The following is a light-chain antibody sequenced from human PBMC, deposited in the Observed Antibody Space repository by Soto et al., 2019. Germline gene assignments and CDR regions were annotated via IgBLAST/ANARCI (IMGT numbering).Light chain of an antibody. V-gene: IGLV1-51*01. CDR1: SSNIGCNS. Sequence: QSVMTQPPSVSAAPGQKVTISSSGSSSNIGCNSVSWYQQLPGTAPKLLLYDDNKLPSGIPDRFSGSKSGTSATLGITGFQTGDEADYYCGSWDSSLSAYVFGTGTKLTVL. CDR3: GSWDSSLSAYV. CDR2: DDN. J-gene: IGLJ1*01.